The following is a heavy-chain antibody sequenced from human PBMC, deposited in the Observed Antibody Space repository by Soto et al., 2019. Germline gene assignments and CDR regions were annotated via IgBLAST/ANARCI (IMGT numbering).Heavy chain of an antibody. J-gene: IGHJ4*02. CDR3: ARVLEARYYYEGSGY. CDR2: INPKTGTT. CDR1: GYTFTNYY. Sequence: QVQLVHSGAEVKKPGASVKVSCKASGYTFTNYYIHWVRQAPGQELEWVGLINPKTGTTNDAPKFQGRVTMTRDTSTRTASMGLSSMRSEGTAVFYCARVLEARYYYEGSGYWGQGTLVTVSS. V-gene: IGHV1-46*01. D-gene: IGHD3-22*01.